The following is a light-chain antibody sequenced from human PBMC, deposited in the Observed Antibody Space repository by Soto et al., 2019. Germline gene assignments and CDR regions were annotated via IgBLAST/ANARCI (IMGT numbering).Light chain of an antibody. Sequence: SYELTQPPSVSVAPGKTASVACGGSNIGSKSVHWYQKKSGQAPVLVMYYDSDRPSGIPERISGSNSGNTATLTISSVEAGDEADYYCPVLDISSGHVVFGGGTKLTVL. CDR2: YDS. J-gene: IGLJ3*02. CDR3: PVLDISSGHVV. CDR1: NIGSKS. V-gene: IGLV3-21*01.